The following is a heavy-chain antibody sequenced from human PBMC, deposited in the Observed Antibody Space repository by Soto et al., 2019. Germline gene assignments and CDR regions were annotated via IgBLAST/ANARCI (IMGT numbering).Heavy chain of an antibody. V-gene: IGHV3-48*03. Sequence: GGSLRLSCAASGFTFSSHEMNWVRQAPGKGLEWISYISGSGVTTYYADSVRGRFIVSRDNTQESLFLQMNSLRVEDTAIYYCARGGVYWGQGTLVTVSS. D-gene: IGHD2-8*01. CDR1: GFTFSSHE. CDR3: ARGGVY. J-gene: IGHJ4*02. CDR2: ISGSGVTT.